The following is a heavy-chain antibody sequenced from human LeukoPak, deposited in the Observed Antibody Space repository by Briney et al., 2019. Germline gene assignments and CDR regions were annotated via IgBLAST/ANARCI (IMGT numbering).Heavy chain of an antibody. CDR3: ASPPDYYGMDV. V-gene: IGHV1-69*04. CDR1: GGTFSSYA. J-gene: IGHJ6*02. CDR2: IIPILGIA. Sequence: ASVKVSCKASGGTFSSYAISWVRQAPGQGVEWMGRIIPILGIANYAQKFQGRVTITADKSTSTAYMELSSLRSEDTAVYYCASPPDYYGMDVWGQGTTVTVSS.